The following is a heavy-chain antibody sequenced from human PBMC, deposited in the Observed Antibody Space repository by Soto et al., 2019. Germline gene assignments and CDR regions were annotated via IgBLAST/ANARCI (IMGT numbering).Heavy chain of an antibody. Sequence: PGGSLRLSCSASGFTFSSYAMSWVRQAPGKGLEWVSAISGSGGSTYYADSVKGRFTISRDNSKNTLYLQMNSLRAEDTAVYYYALVGVVVISFGVFDIWGQGTMVTVSS. CDR3: ALVGVVVISFGVFDI. V-gene: IGHV3-23*01. J-gene: IGHJ3*02. D-gene: IGHD3-22*01. CDR1: GFTFSSYA. CDR2: ISGSGGST.